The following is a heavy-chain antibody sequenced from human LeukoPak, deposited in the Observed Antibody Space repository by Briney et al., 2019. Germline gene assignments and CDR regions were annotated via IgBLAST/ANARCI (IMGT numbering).Heavy chain of an antibody. CDR1: GYTFTDFG. CDR2: ISAYNGDI. J-gene: IGHJ4*02. V-gene: IGHV1-18*01. D-gene: IGHD6-19*01. CDR3: ARTYSSGWYRGV. Sequence: ASVKVSCKASGYTFTDFGISWVRQAPGQGPEWMGWISAYNGDIIYGQKFQGRVTMTTDTSASTAYMELSSPRSEDTAVYYCARTYSSGWYRGVWGQGTLVTVSS.